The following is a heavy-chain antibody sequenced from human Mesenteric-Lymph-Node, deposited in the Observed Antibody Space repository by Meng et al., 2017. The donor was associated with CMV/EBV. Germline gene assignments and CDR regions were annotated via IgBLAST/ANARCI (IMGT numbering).Heavy chain of an antibody. D-gene: IGHD4-17*01. J-gene: IGHJ4*01. CDR1: GGSISGQW. V-gene: IGHV4-4*02. Sequence: LSLTCAVAGGSISGQWWSGVRQPPGKGLEWIGELYHTGSHNHNPSLKSRVAISIDKSKNQFSLNLSSVTAADTAVYYCAANGAWHLDCWGHGTLVTVSS. CDR3: AANGAWHLDC. CDR2: LYHTGSH.